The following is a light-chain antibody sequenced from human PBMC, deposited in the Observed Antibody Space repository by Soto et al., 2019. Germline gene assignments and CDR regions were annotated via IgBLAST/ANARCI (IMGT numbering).Light chain of an antibody. V-gene: IGLV2-11*01. CDR2: DVS. J-gene: IGLJ1*01. CDR3: GSYAGSYTFI. CDR1: SSDVGGYNY. Sequence: QSALTQPRSVSGSPGQSVTISCTGTSSDVGGYNYVSWYQQHPGKAPQLMIYDVSKRPSGVPDRFSGSKSGNTASLTISGLQAEDEADYYCGSYAGSYTFIFGTGTKVTVL.